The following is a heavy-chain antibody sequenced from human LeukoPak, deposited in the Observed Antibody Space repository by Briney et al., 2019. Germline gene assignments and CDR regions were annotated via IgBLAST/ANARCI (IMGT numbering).Heavy chain of an antibody. CDR1: GFTFDDYA. Sequence: GRSLRLSCAASGFTFDDYAMHWVRQAPGKGLEWVSGISWNSGSIGYADSVKGRFTISRDNAKNSLYLQMNSLRAEDTALYYCAKDQDFDLWGRGTLVTVSS. V-gene: IGHV3-9*01. J-gene: IGHJ2*01. CDR3: AKDQDFDL. CDR2: ISWNSGSI.